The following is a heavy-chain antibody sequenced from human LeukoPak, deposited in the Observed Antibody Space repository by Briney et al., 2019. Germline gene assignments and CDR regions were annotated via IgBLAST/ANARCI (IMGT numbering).Heavy chain of an antibody. J-gene: IGHJ4*02. CDR2: ISGSGGST. CDR3: AKDPRSAGTMYYFDY. Sequence: PGGSLRLSCAASGFTFSSYAMSWVRQAPGKGLEWVSAISGSGGSTYYADSVKGRFTISRDNSKNTLYLQMNSLRAEDTAVYYCAKDPRSAGTMYYFDYWGQGTLVTVSS. D-gene: IGHD1-1*01. V-gene: IGHV3-23*01. CDR1: GFTFSSYA.